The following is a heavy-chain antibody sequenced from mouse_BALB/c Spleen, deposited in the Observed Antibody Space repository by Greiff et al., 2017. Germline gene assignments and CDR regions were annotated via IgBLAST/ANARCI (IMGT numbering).Heavy chain of an antibody. V-gene: IGHV1S22*01. J-gene: IGHJ4*01. CDR3: TSGYAGAMDY. Sequence: LKQPGSELVRPGASVKLSCKASGYTFTSYWMHWVKQRHGQGLEWIGNIYPGSGSTNYDEKFKSKGTLTVDTSSSTAYMHLSSLTSEDSAVYYCTSGYAGAMDYWGQGTSVTVSS. CDR1: GYTFTSYW. CDR2: IYPGSGST. D-gene: IGHD2-14*01.